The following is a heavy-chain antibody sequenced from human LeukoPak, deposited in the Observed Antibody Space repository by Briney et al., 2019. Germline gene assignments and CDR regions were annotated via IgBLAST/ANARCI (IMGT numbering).Heavy chain of an antibody. J-gene: IGHJ4*02. V-gene: IGHV3-9*01. CDR2: INWNSGSI. CDR3: ARGGYTSSWDYFDF. CDR1: GFRFDESD. Sequence: GGSLRLSCAASGFRFDESDMHWVRQAPGRGPEWVSGINWNSGSIAYASSVRGRFAISRDNANNSLSLQMNSLRVEDTAFYYCARGGYTSSWDYFDFWGQGTLVTVSS. D-gene: IGHD6-13*01.